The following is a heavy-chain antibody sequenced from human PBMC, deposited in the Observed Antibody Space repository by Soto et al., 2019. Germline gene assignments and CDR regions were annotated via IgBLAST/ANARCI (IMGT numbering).Heavy chain of an antibody. D-gene: IGHD3-10*01. CDR3: ARDRYYGSGSYGVNYYYGMDV. J-gene: IGHJ6*02. V-gene: IGHV1-46*03. CDR1: GYTFTSYY. Sequence: QVQLVQSGAEVKKPGASVKVSCKASGYTFTSYYMHWVRQAPGQGLEWMGIINPSGGSTSCAQKFQGRVTMTRDTSTSTVYMELSSLGSEDTAVYYCARDRYYGSGSYGVNYYYGMDVWGQGTTVTVSS. CDR2: INPSGGST.